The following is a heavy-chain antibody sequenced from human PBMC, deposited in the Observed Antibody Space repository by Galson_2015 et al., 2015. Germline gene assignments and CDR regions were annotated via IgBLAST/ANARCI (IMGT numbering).Heavy chain of an antibody. CDR1: GFTFTNYA. Sequence: SLRLSCAASGFTFTNYAMTWVRQVPGKGLEWVSAISGGGGITYYADSVKGRFTISRDNSKSTLYLQMSSLRVEDTAVYYCVKGLCSGGSCFSRIENGAFDIWGQGTMVTVSS. V-gene: IGHV3-23*01. J-gene: IGHJ3*02. D-gene: IGHD2-15*01. CDR2: ISGGGGIT. CDR3: VKGLCSGGSCFSRIENGAFDI.